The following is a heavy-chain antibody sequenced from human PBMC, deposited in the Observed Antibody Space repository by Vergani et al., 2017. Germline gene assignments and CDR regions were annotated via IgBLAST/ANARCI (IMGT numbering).Heavy chain of an antibody. J-gene: IGHJ4*02. D-gene: IGHD4-17*01. V-gene: IGHV1-46*01. CDR3: ASALGLTPLGDRVYYFDY. CDR1: GYTFTSYY. CDR2: INPSGGST. Sequence: QVQLVQSGAEVKKPGASVKVSCKASGYTFTSYYMHWVRQAPGQGLEWMGIINPSGGSTSYSQKFQGRVTMTRDTSTSTVYMELSSLRSEDTAVYYCASALGLTPLGDRVYYFDYWGQGTLVTVSS.